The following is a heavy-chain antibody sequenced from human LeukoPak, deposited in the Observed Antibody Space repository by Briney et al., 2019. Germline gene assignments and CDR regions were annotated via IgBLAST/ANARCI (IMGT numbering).Heavy chain of an antibody. CDR3: AREPNLPYYCDSSGYYAG. CDR2: INPNSGGT. D-gene: IGHD3-22*01. CDR1: GYTFTGYY. Sequence: ASVKVSCKASGYTFTGYYMHWVRQAPGQGLEWMGWINPNSGGTNYAQKFQGRVTMTRDTSISTAYMELSRLRSDDTAVYYCAREPNLPYYCDSSGYYAGWGQGTLVTVSS. V-gene: IGHV1-2*02. J-gene: IGHJ4*02.